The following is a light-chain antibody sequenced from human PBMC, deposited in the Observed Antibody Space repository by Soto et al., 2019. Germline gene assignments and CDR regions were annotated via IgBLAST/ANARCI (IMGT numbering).Light chain of an antibody. V-gene: IGKV1-39*01. Sequence: DIQMTQSPSSLSASVEDRVTITCRASQSISSYLNWYQQKPGKAPKLLIYAASSLQSGVPSRFSGSGSGTDFTLTISSLQPEDFATYYCQQSYSTSETFGQGTKV. CDR2: AAS. J-gene: IGKJ1*01. CDR1: QSISSY. CDR3: QQSYSTSET.